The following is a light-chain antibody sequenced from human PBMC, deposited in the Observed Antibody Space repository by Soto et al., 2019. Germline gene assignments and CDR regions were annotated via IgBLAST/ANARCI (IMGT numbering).Light chain of an antibody. J-gene: IGLJ1*01. CDR2: EVS. V-gene: IGLV2-14*01. Sequence: QSALTQPASVSGSPGQSITISCTGTSSDVGGYNYVSWYQHHPGKAPKLMIYEVSNRPSGVSNRFSGSKSGNTASLTISGLQAEDEADYYCGSYTSSSTPQAFFGTGTKLTVL. CDR3: GSYTSSSTPQAF. CDR1: SSDVGGYNY.